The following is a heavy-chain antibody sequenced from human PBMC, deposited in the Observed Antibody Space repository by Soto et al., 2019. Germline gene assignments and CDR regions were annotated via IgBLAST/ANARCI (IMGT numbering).Heavy chain of an antibody. CDR3: ARELPRDDYGSGSYYIASYFYYYGMDV. Sequence: QVQLVQSGAEVKKPGSSVKVSCKASGGTFSSYAISWVRQAPGQGLEWMGGVIPIFGTANYAQKFQGRVTINADESTSTAYMDLSSLRSEETAVYYCARELPRDDYGSGSYYIASYFYYYGMDVWGQGTTVTVSS. D-gene: IGHD3-10*01. CDR1: GGTFSSYA. V-gene: IGHV1-69*01. J-gene: IGHJ6*02. CDR2: VIPIFGTA.